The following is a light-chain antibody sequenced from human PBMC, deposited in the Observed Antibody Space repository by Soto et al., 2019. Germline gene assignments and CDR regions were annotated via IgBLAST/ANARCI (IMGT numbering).Light chain of an antibody. CDR2: GAS. CDR3: QQYASSPGYT. Sequence: EIVLTQSPDTLSLSPGERATLSCRASQSVRSSYLAWYQQRPGQAARLLIYGASSRATGIPDRFSGDGSETDFTRTISRLEPEDFAVYYCQQYASSPGYTFGQVTKLEIK. CDR1: QSVRSSY. J-gene: IGKJ2*01. V-gene: IGKV3-20*01.